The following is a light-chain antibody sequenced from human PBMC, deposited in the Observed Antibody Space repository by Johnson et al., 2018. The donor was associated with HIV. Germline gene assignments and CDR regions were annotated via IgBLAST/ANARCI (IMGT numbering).Light chain of an antibody. CDR1: SSNIGNNY. J-gene: IGLJ1*01. Sequence: QSVLTQPPSVSAAPGQKVTISCSGSSSNIGNNYVSWYQQLPGTAPKLLIYDNNKRPSGIPDRFSGSKSGTSATLGITGLQTGDEADYYCGTWDSSLYAYVFGTGTNVTAL. V-gene: IGLV1-51*01. CDR3: GTWDSSLYAYV. CDR2: DNN.